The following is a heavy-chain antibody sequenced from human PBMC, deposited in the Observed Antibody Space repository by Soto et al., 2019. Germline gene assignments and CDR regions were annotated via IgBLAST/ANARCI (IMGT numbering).Heavy chain of an antibody. CDR1: GGSVSSGSYY. V-gene: IGHV4-61*01. J-gene: IGHJ6*02. D-gene: IGHD2-2*02. CDR3: ASVTRTCISTSCYRYYYGMDV. Sequence: SETLSLTCTVSGGSVSSGSYYWSWIRQPPGKGLEWIGYIYYSGSTNYNPSLKSRATISVDTSKNQFSLKLSSVTAADTAVYYCASVTRTCISTSCYRYYYGMDVWGQGTTVTVSS. CDR2: IYYSGST.